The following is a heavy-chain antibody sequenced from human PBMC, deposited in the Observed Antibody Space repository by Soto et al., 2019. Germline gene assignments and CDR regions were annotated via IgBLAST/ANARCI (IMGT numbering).Heavy chain of an antibody. D-gene: IGHD3-10*02. CDR3: ASSYVTSRPIDF. CDR2: TNPSDGSR. V-gene: IGHV1-46*01. Sequence: QVQLVQSGAEVRKPGASVKVFCKASGYSLTSYYMHWVRQAPGRGLEWMGITNPSDGSRIYAQKFQGRVTMTSDTSTSTVYMEMSSLRSEDTAMYYCASSYVTSRPIDFWGQGTLVTVSS. J-gene: IGHJ4*02. CDR1: GYSLTSYY.